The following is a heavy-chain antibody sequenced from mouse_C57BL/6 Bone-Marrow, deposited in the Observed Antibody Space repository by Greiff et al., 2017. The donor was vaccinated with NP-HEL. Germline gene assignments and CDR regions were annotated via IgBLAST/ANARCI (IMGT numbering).Heavy chain of an antibody. CDR2: ISDGGSYT. Sequence: EVQLQESGGGLVKPGGSLKLSCAASGFTFSSYAMSWVRQTPEKRLEWVATISDGGSYTYYPDNVKGRFTISRDNAKNNLYLQMSHLKSEDTAMYYCAREGYYGTGYFDVWGTGTTVTVSS. J-gene: IGHJ1*03. D-gene: IGHD1-1*01. CDR1: GFTFSSYA. CDR3: AREGYYGTGYFDV. V-gene: IGHV5-4*01.